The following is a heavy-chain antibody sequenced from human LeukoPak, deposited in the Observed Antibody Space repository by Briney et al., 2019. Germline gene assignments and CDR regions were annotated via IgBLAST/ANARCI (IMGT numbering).Heavy chain of an antibody. Sequence: SETLSLTCTVSGGSISSYYWSWIRQPPGKGLEWIGYIYYSGSTNYNPSLKSRVTISVDTSKNQFSLKLSSVTAADTAVYYCARGSGVWFGELTARIFDYWGQGTLVTVSS. D-gene: IGHD3-10*01. J-gene: IGHJ4*02. CDR1: GGSISSYY. CDR2: IYYSGST. V-gene: IGHV4-59*01. CDR3: ARGSGVWFGELTARIFDY.